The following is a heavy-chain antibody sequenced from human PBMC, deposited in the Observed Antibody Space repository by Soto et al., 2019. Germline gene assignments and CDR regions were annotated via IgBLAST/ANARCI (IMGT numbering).Heavy chain of an antibody. CDR3: AKRIMSTIGHFDS. V-gene: IGHV3-23*01. J-gene: IGHJ4*02. D-gene: IGHD1-1*01. Sequence: PGGSLRLSCAASGFTFSSYAMSWVRQAPGKGLEWVSAISGSGGSTYYADSVKGRFTISRDNSKDTLYLQMNSLRAEDTAVYYCAKRIMSTIGHFDSWGQGTLVTVSS. CDR2: ISGSGGST. CDR1: GFTFSSYA.